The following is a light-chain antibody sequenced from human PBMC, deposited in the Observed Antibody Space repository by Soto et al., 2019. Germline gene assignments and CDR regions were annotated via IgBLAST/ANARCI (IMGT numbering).Light chain of an antibody. CDR3: QQRSNWPWT. V-gene: IGKV3D-20*02. CDR1: QSVSSSY. J-gene: IGKJ1*01. Sequence: EIVVTQSPGTLSLSPGEGATLSCRASQSVSSSYLAWYQQKPGQAPRLLIYEASSRATGIPARFSGGGSGTVFTLTISRLEPEDFAVYYCQQRSNWPWTFGQGTKV. CDR2: EAS.